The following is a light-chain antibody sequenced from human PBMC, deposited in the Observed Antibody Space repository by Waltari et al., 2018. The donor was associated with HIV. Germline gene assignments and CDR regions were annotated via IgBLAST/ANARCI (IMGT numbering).Light chain of an antibody. V-gene: IGKV1-6*01. CDR2: SAS. CDR3: LQDFNYPRT. J-gene: IGKJ1*01. CDR1: QAIGND. Sequence: ALQMTQSPPSLSASVGERVTITCRASQAIGNDLGWYQQKPGKAPKLLIFSASRLQSGIPSRFSGSGSGTDFTLTINSLRPEDFATYWCLQDFNYPRTFGQGTQVEMK.